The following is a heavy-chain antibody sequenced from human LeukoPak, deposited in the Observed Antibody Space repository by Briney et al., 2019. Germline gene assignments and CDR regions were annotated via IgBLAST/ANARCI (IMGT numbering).Heavy chain of an antibody. V-gene: IGHV1-69*06. CDR3: ASSSSWPYYYYMDV. CDR1: GGTFSSYA. J-gene: IGHJ6*03. Sequence: GASVKVSCKASGGTFSSYAISWVRQAPGQGLEWMGGIIPIFGTANYAQKFQGRVTITADKSTSTAYMELSSLRSEDTAVYHCASSSSWPYYYYMDVWGKGTTVTVSS. D-gene: IGHD6-13*01. CDR2: IIPIFGTA.